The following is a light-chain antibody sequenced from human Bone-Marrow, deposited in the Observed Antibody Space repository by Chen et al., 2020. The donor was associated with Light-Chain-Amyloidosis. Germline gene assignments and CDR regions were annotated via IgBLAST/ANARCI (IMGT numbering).Light chain of an antibody. V-gene: IGLV3-25*03. Sequence: SYELTQPPSVSVSPGQTAPISCSGHALSKQYAYWYQQRPGQAPVVLIYKDNERPSGIPERFSGYSSGTTVTLTISGVQAEDEADYYCQSTDTSGTSKVFGGGTHLTVL. CDR1: ALSKQY. J-gene: IGLJ3*02. CDR3: QSTDTSGTSKV. CDR2: KDN.